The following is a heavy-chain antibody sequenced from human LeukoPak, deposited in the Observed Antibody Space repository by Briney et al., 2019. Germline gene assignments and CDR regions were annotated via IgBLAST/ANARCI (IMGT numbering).Heavy chain of an antibody. Sequence: SETLSLTCAVYGGSFSGYYWSCIRQPPGKGLEWIGEINHSGSTNSNPSLKSRVIISVDTSKNQFSLKLSSVTAADTAVYYCASVVPAAPDAFDIWGQGTMVTVSS. CDR1: GGSFSGYY. D-gene: IGHD2-2*01. CDR3: ASVVPAAPDAFDI. CDR2: INHSGST. V-gene: IGHV4-34*01. J-gene: IGHJ3*02.